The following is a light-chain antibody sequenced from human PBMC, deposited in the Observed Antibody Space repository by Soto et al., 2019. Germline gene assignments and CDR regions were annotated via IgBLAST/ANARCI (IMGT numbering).Light chain of an antibody. CDR1: SSDVGGYNY. CDR3: SSYTTSNTRQIV. V-gene: IGLV2-14*01. CDR2: DVS. J-gene: IGLJ1*01. Sequence: QSVLTQPASVSGSPGQSITISCTGTSSDVGGYNYVSWYQQHPGKAPKFIIYDVSNRPSGVSNRFSGSKSGNTASLTISGLQAEGEADYYCSSYTTSNTRQIVFGTGTKVTV.